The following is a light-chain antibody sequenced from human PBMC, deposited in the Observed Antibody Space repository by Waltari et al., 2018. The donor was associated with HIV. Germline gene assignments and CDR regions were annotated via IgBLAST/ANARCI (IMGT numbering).Light chain of an antibody. Sequence: QSALTQPASVSGSPGQSITISCTGTSSDVGGYNYVSWYQQHPGKAPKLRINDVSKRPSWVSNRFSGSKSGNTASLTISGLQAEDEADYYCSSYTSSSSLVFGTGTKVTVL. V-gene: IGLV2-14*03. CDR3: SSYTSSSSLV. CDR1: SSDVGGYNY. J-gene: IGLJ1*01. CDR2: DVS.